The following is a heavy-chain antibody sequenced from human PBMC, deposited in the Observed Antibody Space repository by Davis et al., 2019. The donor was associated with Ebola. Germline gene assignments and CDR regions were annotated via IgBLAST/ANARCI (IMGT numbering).Heavy chain of an antibody. Sequence: PGGSLRLSCAASGFTFSSYSMNWVRQAPGKGLEWVSSISSTSSHTYYADSVKGRFTISRDNAKNSLYLQMNSVRAEDTAVYYCAKDRGFFGYWGQGTLVTVSS. D-gene: IGHD3-10*01. V-gene: IGHV3-21*01. CDR1: GFTFSSYS. CDR3: AKDRGFFGY. J-gene: IGHJ4*02. CDR2: ISSTSSHT.